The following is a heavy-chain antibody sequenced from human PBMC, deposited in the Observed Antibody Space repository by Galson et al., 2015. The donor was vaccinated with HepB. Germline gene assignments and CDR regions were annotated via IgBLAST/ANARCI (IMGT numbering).Heavy chain of an antibody. CDR1: GFTFSSYG. Sequence: SLRLSCAASGFTFSSYGMHWVRQAPGKGLEWVAVIWYDGSNKYYADSVKGRFTISRDNSKNTLYLQMNSLGAEDTAVYYCARGTEYYDFWSGSDVWGKGTTVTVSS. D-gene: IGHD3-3*01. CDR2: IWYDGSNK. J-gene: IGHJ6*04. V-gene: IGHV3-33*01. CDR3: ARGTEYYDFWSGSDV.